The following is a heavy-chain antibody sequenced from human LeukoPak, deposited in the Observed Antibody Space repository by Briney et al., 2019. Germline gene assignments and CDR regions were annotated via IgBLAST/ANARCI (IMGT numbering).Heavy chain of an antibody. CDR3: ARATSANEYSYGFHFDY. CDR1: GTTFRSYA. V-gene: IGHV1-69*13. Sequence: ASXXVSCKASGTTFRSYAINWVRQAPGQGLEWMGAIIPSFGTVKYAQKFQGRVTMTADESTSTAYMDLNYLRSDDTAVYFCARATSANEYSYGFHFDYWGQGTLVTVSS. J-gene: IGHJ4*02. D-gene: IGHD5-18*01. CDR2: IIPSFGTV.